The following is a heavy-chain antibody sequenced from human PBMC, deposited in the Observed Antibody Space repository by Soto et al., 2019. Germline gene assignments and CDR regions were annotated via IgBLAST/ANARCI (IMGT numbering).Heavy chain of an antibody. Sequence: ASVTVSCTASGGTFSSYAISWVRQAPGQGLEWMGGIIPIFGTANYAQKFQGRVTITADESTSTAYMELSSLRSEDTAVYYCARDRVSDCARGVCELFDPWGQGTLVTVPQ. J-gene: IGHJ5*02. CDR3: ARDRVSDCARGVCELFDP. CDR2: IIPIFGTA. V-gene: IGHV1-69*13. D-gene: IGHD2-21*02. CDR1: GGTFSSYA.